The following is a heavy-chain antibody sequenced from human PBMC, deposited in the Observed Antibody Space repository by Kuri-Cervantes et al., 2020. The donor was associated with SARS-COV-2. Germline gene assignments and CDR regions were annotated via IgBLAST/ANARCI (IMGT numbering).Heavy chain of an antibody. D-gene: IGHD6-13*01. V-gene: IGHV1-46*01. CDR2: INPSGGST. J-gene: IGHJ4*02. CDR3: ARAQEHNAQQLAGVDY. CDR1: GYTFTSYY. Sequence: ASVKVSCKASGYTFTSYYMHWVRQAPGQGLEWMGIINPSGGSTSHAQKFQGRVTMTRDTSTSTVYIELSSLRSEDTAVYYCARAQEHNAQQLAGVDYWGQGTLVTVSS.